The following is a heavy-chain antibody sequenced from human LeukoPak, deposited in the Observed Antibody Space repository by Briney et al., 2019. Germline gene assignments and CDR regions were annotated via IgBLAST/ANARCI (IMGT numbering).Heavy chain of an antibody. CDR1: GFTFSSYA. Sequence: PGGSLRLSCSASGFTFSSYAMHWVRQAPGKGLEYVSAISSNGGSTYYADSVKGRFTISRDNSKNTLYLQMSSLRAEDTAVYYCVEGGRGLKMLDAFDIWGQGTMVTVSS. V-gene: IGHV3-64D*06. D-gene: IGHD1-26*01. CDR3: VEGGRGLKMLDAFDI. CDR2: ISSNGGST. J-gene: IGHJ3*02.